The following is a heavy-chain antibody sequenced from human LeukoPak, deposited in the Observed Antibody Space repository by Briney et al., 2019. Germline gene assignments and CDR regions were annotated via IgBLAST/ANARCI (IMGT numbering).Heavy chain of an antibody. CDR1: GGSFSGYY. CDR2: INHSGST. D-gene: IGHD4-17*01. V-gene: IGHV4-34*01. CDR3: ARGGRDYGDYVGC. Sequence: PSETLSLTCAVYGGSFSGYYWSWIRQPPGKGLEWIGEINHSGSTNYNPSLKSRVTISVDTSKNQFSLKLSSVTAADTAVYYCARGGRDYGDYVGCWGQGTLVTVSS. J-gene: IGHJ4*02.